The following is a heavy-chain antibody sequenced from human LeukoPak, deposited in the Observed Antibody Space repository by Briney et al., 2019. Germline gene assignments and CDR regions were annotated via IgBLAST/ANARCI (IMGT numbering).Heavy chain of an antibody. CDR3: ARFSRRYSGSYNRAFDI. CDR1: GGSISSSSYY. Sequence: SETLSLTCTVSGGSISSSSYYWGWIRQPPGQGLEWIGEINHSGSTNYNPSLKSRVTISVDTSKNQFSLKLSSVTAADTAVYYCARFSRRYSGSYNRAFDIWGQGTMVTVSS. D-gene: IGHD1-26*01. CDR2: INHSGST. J-gene: IGHJ3*02. V-gene: IGHV4-39*07.